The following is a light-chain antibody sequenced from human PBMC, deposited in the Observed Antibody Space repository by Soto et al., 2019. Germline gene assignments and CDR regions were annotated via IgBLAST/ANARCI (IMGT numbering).Light chain of an antibody. CDR2: AAS. CDR3: QQSYSSPPT. Sequence: DIQMTQSPSSLSASVEDRVIITCRASQSISNHLNWYQQKPGKAPKLLIFAASSLQSGGPSRFSDSRSGPDFTLTISSLQPEDFATYYCQQSYSSPPTFGQGT. J-gene: IGKJ1*01. V-gene: IGKV1-39*01. CDR1: QSISNH.